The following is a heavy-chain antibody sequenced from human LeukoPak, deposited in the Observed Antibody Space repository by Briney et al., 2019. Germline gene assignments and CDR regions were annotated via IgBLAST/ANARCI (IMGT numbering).Heavy chain of an antibody. CDR1: GFTFSSYA. V-gene: IGHV3-23*01. CDR2: ISGSGGST. Sequence: GGSLRLSCAASGFTFSSYAMSWVRQAPGKGLEWVSAISGSGGSTYYADSVKGRFTISRDNSKNTLYLQMNRLRAEDTAVYYCAKDQSRDYYGSGSYYTGGWAFDYWGQGTLVTVSS. D-gene: IGHD3-10*01. J-gene: IGHJ4*02. CDR3: AKDQSRDYYGSGSYYTGGWAFDY.